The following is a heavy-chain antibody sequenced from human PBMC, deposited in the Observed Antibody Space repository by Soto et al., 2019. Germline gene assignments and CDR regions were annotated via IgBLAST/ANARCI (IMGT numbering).Heavy chain of an antibody. D-gene: IGHD6-13*01. CDR2: INAGNGNT. CDR3: ASGGSSWFPH. J-gene: IGHJ1*01. V-gene: IGHV1-3*01. CDR1: GYIVTSFV. Sequence: ASVKVSCKASGYIVTSFVIHWVRQAPGQRLEWMGWINAGNGNTKYSQKFQGRVTITRDTSASTAYMELSSLRSEDTAVYYCASGGSSWFPHWGQGTLVTVSS.